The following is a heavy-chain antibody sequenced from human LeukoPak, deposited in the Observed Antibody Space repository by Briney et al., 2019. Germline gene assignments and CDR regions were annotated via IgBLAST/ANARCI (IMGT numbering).Heavy chain of an antibody. CDR1: GFTFSSYW. CDR2: INTDGSST. J-gene: IGHJ6*03. D-gene: IGHD3-3*01. Sequence: QPGGSLRLSCAASGFTFSSYWMHWVRQAPGKGLVWVSRINTDGSSTSYADSVKGRFTISRDNAKNTLYLQMNSLRAEDTAVYYCARGNDFWSGDYYYYMDVWGKGTTVTVSS. CDR3: ARGNDFWSGDYYYYMDV. V-gene: IGHV3-74*01.